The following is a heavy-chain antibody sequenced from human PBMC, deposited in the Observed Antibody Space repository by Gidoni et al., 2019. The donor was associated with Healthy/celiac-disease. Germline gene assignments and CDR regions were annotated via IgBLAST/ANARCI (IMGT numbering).Heavy chain of an antibody. Sequence: EVQLVESGGGLVKPGGSMRLSGAASGFTFSACSVTGVRQAPGKGLEWVSPISGRSSYIYYADSVTGRFTISRDNAKNSLYLQMNSLRAEDTAVYYCARAAVGAYYYDSSGYYYDAFDIWGQGTMVTVSS. V-gene: IGHV3-21*01. J-gene: IGHJ3*02. CDR3: ARAAVGAYYYDSSGYYYDAFDI. D-gene: IGHD3-22*01. CDR1: GFTFSACS. CDR2: ISGRSSYI.